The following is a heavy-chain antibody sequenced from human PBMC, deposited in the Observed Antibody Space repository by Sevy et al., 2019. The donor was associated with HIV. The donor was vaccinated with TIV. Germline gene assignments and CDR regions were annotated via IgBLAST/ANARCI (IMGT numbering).Heavy chain of an antibody. CDR2: IRSKAYGGTT. J-gene: IGHJ3*02. CDR1: GFTFGDYA. Sequence: GGSLRLSCTASGFTFGDYAMSWVRQAPGKGLEWVGFIRSKAYGGTTEYAASVKGRFTISRDDSKSIAYLQMNSMKTEDTAVCYCTRDEGPHIVVVTANDAFDIWGQGTMVTVSS. CDR3: TRDEGPHIVVVTANDAFDI. V-gene: IGHV3-49*04. D-gene: IGHD2-21*02.